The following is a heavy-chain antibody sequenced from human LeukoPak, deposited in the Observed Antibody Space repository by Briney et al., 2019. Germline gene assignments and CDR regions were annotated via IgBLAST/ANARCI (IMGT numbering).Heavy chain of an antibody. CDR2: ISNDGGGT. J-gene: IGHJ5*02. CDR3: AKGGSGYFADL. Sequence: GGSLRLSCAASGFIFNNYGLIWVRQAPGKGPQWVSAISNDGGGTIYADFVKGRFTISRDNSKNTLFLQMSSLRAEDTALYYCAKGGSGYFADLWGQGTLVTVSS. CDR1: GFIFNNYG. V-gene: IGHV3-23*01. D-gene: IGHD3-22*01.